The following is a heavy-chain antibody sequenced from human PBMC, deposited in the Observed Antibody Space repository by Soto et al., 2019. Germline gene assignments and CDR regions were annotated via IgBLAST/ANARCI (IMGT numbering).Heavy chain of an antibody. CDR1: GGSVSSGSYY. D-gene: IGHD6-19*01. V-gene: IGHV4-61*01. CDR3: ARADRLYRSGPDRNYYYYYGMDV. J-gene: IGHJ6*02. Sequence: ASETLSLTCTVSGGSVSSGSYYWSWIRQPPGKGLEWIGYIYYSGSTNYNPSLKSRVTISVDTSKNQFSLKLSSVTAADTAVYYCARADRLYRSGPDRNYYYYYGMDVWGQGTTVTVSS. CDR2: IYYSGST.